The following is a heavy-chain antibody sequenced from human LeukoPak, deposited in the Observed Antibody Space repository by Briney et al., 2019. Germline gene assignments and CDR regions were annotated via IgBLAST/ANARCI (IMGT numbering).Heavy chain of an antibody. V-gene: IGHV4-59*08. J-gene: IGHJ4*02. CDR2: IYYSGST. Sequence: SETPSLTCTVSGGSISSYYWSWIRQPPGKGLEWIGYIYYSGSTNYNPSLKSRVTISVDTSKNQFSLKLSSVTAADTAVYYCARHSTVAGTGYWGQGTLVTVSS. D-gene: IGHD6-19*01. CDR3: ARHSTVAGTGY. CDR1: GGSISSYY.